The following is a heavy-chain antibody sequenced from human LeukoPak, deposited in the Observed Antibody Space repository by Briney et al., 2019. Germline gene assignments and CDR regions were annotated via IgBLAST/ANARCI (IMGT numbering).Heavy chain of an antibody. CDR2: FNPEDGET. Sequence: ASVKVSCKVSGYTLTELSMHWVRQAPGKGLEWMGGFNPEDGETIYAQKFQGRVTMTEDTSTDTAHMELSSLRSEDTAVYYCATESGFWSGYCMDVWGQGTTVTVSS. CDR3: ATESGFWSGYCMDV. J-gene: IGHJ6*02. D-gene: IGHD3-3*01. CDR1: GYTLTELS. V-gene: IGHV1-24*01.